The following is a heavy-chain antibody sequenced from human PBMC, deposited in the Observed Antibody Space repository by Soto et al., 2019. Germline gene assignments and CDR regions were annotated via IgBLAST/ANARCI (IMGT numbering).Heavy chain of an antibody. Sequence: QVQLVESGGGVVQPGESLRLSCAASEFTFSSYAMHWVRQAPGKGLEWVAVVSNDRSNKYYADSVKGRFTISRDNSKNTLNLQMNSLRAEDTAVYYCAKDQSTNSRNYHALDVWGQGTTVTVSS. D-gene: IGHD2-8*01. CDR2: VSNDRSNK. CDR1: EFTFSSYA. V-gene: IGHV3-30*18. J-gene: IGHJ6*02. CDR3: AKDQSTNSRNYHALDV.